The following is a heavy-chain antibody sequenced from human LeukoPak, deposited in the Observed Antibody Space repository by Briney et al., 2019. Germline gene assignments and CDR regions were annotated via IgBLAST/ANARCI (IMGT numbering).Heavy chain of an antibody. D-gene: IGHD3-3*01. CDR3: ARDQEGYDFWSGYSHVNWFDP. V-gene: IGHV1-3*01. CDR1: GYTFTSYA. Sequence: ASVKVSCKASGYTFTSYAMHWVRQAPGQRLEWMGWINAGNGNTKYSQKFQGRVTITRDTSASTAYMELSSLRSEDTAVYYCARDQEGYDFWSGYSHVNWFDPWGQGTLVTVSS. CDR2: INAGNGNT. J-gene: IGHJ5*02.